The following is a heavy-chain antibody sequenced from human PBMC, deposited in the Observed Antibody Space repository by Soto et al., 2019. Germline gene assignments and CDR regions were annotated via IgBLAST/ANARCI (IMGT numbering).Heavy chain of an antibody. V-gene: IGHV3-23*01. CDR1: GFTFSSYA. Sequence: GGSLRLSCAASGFTFSSYAMSWVRQAPGKGLEWVSAISGSGGSTYYADSVKGRFTISRDNSKNTLYPQMNSLRAEDTAVYYCAKDLYSSGWYEKGGSDYWGQGTLVTVSS. J-gene: IGHJ4*02. CDR2: ISGSGGST. D-gene: IGHD6-19*01. CDR3: AKDLYSSGWYEKGGSDY.